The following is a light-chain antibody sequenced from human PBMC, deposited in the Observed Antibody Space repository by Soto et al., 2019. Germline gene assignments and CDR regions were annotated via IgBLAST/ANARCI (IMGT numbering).Light chain of an antibody. CDR1: SGHSSYA. CDR3: QTWDTGARVV. J-gene: IGLJ2*01. Sequence: QLVLTQSPSASASLGASVKLTCTLSSGHSSYAIAWHQQQPEKGPRYLMKLSSDGSHSKGDGIPDRFSGSSSGAERYLTISSLQSEDEADYYCQTWDTGARVVFGGRTQLTVL. V-gene: IGLV4-69*01. CDR2: LSSDGSH.